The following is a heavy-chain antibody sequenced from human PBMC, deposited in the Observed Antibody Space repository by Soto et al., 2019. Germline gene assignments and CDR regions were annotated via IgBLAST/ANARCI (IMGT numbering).Heavy chain of an antibody. CDR1: GFTFSNYA. Sequence: EVQLLESGGALVQPGGSLRLSCAASGFTFSNYAVTWVRQAPGRGLEWVSSVSGDGRGTRHADSVRGRFTISRDNSKNTLYLQMNSLTAEDTAIYYCAKDPNGDYVGAFDYWGQGTLVTVSS. J-gene: IGHJ4*02. CDR3: AKDPNGDYVGAFDY. CDR2: VSGDGRGT. D-gene: IGHD4-17*01. V-gene: IGHV3-23*01.